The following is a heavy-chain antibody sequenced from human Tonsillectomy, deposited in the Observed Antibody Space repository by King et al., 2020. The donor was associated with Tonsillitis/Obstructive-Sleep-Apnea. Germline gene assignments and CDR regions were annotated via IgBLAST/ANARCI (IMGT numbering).Heavy chain of an antibody. CDR2: IYPGDSDT. Sequence: EVQLVESGAEVKKPGESLKISCKDSGYSFTTYWIGWVRQMPGKGLEWMGIIYPGDSDTRYSPSFQGQVTISADKSISTAYLQWSSLKASDTAMYYCARHFAYGGNSRAEDAFDIWGQGTMVTVSS. CDR1: GYSFTTYW. D-gene: IGHD4-23*01. J-gene: IGHJ3*02. CDR3: ARHFAYGGNSRAEDAFDI. V-gene: IGHV5-51*01.